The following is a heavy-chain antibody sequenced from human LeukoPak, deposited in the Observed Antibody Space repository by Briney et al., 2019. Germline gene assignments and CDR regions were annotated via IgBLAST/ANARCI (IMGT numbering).Heavy chain of an antibody. CDR2: ISGSGGST. J-gene: IGHJ4*02. CDR1: GFTFSSYA. V-gene: IGHV3-23*01. CDR3: AKVQYDYVWGSYRYGAFDY. Sequence: SGGSLRLSCAASGFTFSSYAMSWVRQAPGKGLEWVSAISGSGGSTYYADSVKGRFTISRDNSKNTLYLQMNSLRAEDTAVYYCAKVQYDYVWGSYRYGAFDYWGQGTLVTVSS. D-gene: IGHD3-16*02.